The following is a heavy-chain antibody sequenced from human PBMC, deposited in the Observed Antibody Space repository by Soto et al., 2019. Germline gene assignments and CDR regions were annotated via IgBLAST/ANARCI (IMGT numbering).Heavy chain of an antibody. Sequence: GGSLRLSCAASGFTFSDYYMSWIRQAPGKGLEWVSYISSSGSTIYYADSVKGRFTISRDNAKNSLYLQMNSLRAEDTAVYYCAREPILGATTGVPYWYFDLWGRGTLVTVSS. CDR1: GFTFSDYY. CDR3: AREPILGATTGVPYWYFDL. J-gene: IGHJ2*01. CDR2: ISSSGSTI. V-gene: IGHV3-11*01. D-gene: IGHD1-26*01.